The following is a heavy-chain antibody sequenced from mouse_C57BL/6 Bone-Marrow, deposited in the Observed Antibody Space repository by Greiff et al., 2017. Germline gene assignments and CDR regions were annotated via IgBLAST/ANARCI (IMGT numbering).Heavy chain of an antibody. D-gene: IGHD1-1*01. J-gene: IGHJ1*03. CDR3: ERLGYYGSSYGYFDV. CDR1: GFTFSDYG. V-gene: IGHV5-15*01. CDR2: ISNLAYSI. Sequence: EVHLVESGGGLVQPGGSLKLSCAASGFTFSDYGMAWVRQAPRKGPEWVAFISNLAYSIYYADTVTGRFTLSRENAKNTLYLEMSSLRSEDTAMYYCERLGYYGSSYGYFDVWGTGTTVTVSA.